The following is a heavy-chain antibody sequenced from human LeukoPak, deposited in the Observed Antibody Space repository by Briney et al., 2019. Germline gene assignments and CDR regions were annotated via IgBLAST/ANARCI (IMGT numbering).Heavy chain of an antibody. Sequence: ASVKVSCKASGFTFINYYMHWVRQAPGQGLEWLGIINLSGGSTHYPQKFQDRVTMTRDTSTSTVYMELSSLRSEDTAVYYCARDLDYGEKSEDYWGQGTTVTVSS. CDR3: ARDLDYGEKSEDY. CDR2: INLSGGST. CDR1: GFTFINYY. D-gene: IGHD4/OR15-4a*01. J-gene: IGHJ4*02. V-gene: IGHV1-46*01.